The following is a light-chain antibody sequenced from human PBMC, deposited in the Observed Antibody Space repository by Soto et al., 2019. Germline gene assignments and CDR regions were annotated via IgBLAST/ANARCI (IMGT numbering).Light chain of an antibody. Sequence: EIVLTQSPATLSLSPGERATLSCRASQNVSTYLAWYQQKPGQAPRLLIYRTSNRAAGIPARFSGSGSGTDFHLLISSLEPEDFAVYYCLQRDNWPPTWTFGQGTKVEIK. J-gene: IGKJ1*01. CDR2: RTS. V-gene: IGKV3-11*01. CDR1: QNVSTY. CDR3: LQRDNWPPTWT.